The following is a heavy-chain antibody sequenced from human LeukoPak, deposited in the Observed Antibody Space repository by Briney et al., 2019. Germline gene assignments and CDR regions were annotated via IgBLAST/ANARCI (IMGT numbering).Heavy chain of an antibody. D-gene: IGHD3-22*01. V-gene: IGHV4-4*07. Sequence: SETLSLTCSVSGGSISSYYWSWIRQPAGKGLEWIGRIYTSGSTNYNPSLKSRVTISGDTSKNQFSLRLSSVTAADTAVYYCARASYSYDINGWVPFDYWGQGTLVTVSS. CDR1: GGSISSYY. J-gene: IGHJ4*02. CDR3: ARASYSYDINGWVPFDY. CDR2: IYTSGST.